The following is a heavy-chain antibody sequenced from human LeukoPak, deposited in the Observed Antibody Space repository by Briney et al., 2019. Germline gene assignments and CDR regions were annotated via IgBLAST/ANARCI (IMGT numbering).Heavy chain of an antibody. D-gene: IGHD6-19*01. CDR2: ISAYNGNT. V-gene: IGHV1-18*01. Sequence: GASVKVSCKASGYSLTSYAMNWGRQAPGQGLEWMGWISAYNGNTNYAQKLQGRVTMTTDTSTSTAYMELRSLRSDDTAVYYCARAGYSSGWLIDCWGQGTLVTVSS. J-gene: IGHJ4*02. CDR1: GYSLTSYA. CDR3: ARAGYSSGWLIDC.